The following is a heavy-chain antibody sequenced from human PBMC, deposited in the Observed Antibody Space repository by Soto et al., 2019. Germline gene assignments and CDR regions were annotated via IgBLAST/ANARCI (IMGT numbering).Heavy chain of an antibody. CDR1: GFSLSTSGMC. D-gene: IGHD3-3*01. CDR2: IDWDDDK. V-gene: IGHV2-70*01. Sequence: SGPTLLNPTQTLTLTFTFSGFSLSTSGMCVSWIRQPPGKALEWLALIDWDDDKYYSTSLKTRLTISKDTSKNQVVLTMTNMDPVDTATYYCARGPNYDFWSGSTRGVYFDYWGQGTLVTVSS. J-gene: IGHJ4*02. CDR3: ARGPNYDFWSGSTRGVYFDY.